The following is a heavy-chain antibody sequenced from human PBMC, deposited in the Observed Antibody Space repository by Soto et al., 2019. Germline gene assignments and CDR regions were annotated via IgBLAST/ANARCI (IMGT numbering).Heavy chain of an antibody. CDR3: ARLQDIVRRANFEI. V-gene: IGHV3-7*01. CDR2: IKQDGSEK. D-gene: IGHD2-15*01. J-gene: IGHJ3*02. Sequence: GGSLRLSCAASGFTFTSYWMSWVRQAPGKTLEWVANIKQDGSEKSYVDSVKGRFTLSRDNAKNSLYLQMNSLRAEDTAIYFCARLQDIVRRANFEIWGQGTMVTVSS. CDR1: GFTFTSYW.